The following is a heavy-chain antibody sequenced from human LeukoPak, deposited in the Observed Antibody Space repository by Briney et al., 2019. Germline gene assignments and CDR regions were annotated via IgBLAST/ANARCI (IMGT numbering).Heavy chain of an antibody. J-gene: IGHJ3*02. V-gene: IGHV3-9*01. CDR2: INWNSGSI. D-gene: IGHD3-9*01. CDR3: AKGGDVDILNSHDAFDI. Sequence: PGGCLRLAWAGSGFTVDDYAMDWVRHPRRKGMEWVSGINWNSGSINYADSVKGRFTISRDNSKNSLYLQMTSFSAEDTALYYCAKGGDVDILNSHDAFDIWGQGTLVTVSS. CDR1: GFTVDDYA.